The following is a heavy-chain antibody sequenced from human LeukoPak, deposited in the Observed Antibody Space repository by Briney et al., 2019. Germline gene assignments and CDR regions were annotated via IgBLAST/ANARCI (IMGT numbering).Heavy chain of an antibody. J-gene: IGHJ4*02. V-gene: IGHV3-23*01. D-gene: IGHD3-16*01. CDR3: AKHYDYIFAASDY. CDR1: GFTFSSYA. Sequence: GGSLRLSCAASGFTFSSYAMSWVRQAPGKGLEWVSAISGSGGSTYYADSVKGRFTISRDNSKNTLYLQMNSLRAGDTAVYYCAKHYDYIFAASDYWGQGTLVTVSS. CDR2: ISGSGGST.